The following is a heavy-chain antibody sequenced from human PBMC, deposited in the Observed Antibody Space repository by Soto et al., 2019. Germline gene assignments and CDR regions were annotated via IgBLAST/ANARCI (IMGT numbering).Heavy chain of an antibody. CDR3: SRIRYSSSSKWFDP. CDR2: IDWDDDK. V-gene: IGHV2-70*01. CDR1: GFSLSTSGMC. D-gene: IGHD6-6*01. Sequence: SGPTLVNPTQTLTLTCTFSGFSLSTSGMCVSWIRQPPGKALEWLALIDWDDDKYYGTSLKTRLTISKDTSKNQVVLTMTNMDPVDTATYYCSRIRYSSSSKWFDPWGQGTLVTVSS. J-gene: IGHJ5*02.